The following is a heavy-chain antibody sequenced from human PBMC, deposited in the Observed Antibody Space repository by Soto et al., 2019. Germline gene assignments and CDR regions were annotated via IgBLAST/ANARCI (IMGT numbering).Heavy chain of an antibody. CDR3: VSLPATLFRVVASPPHYYSEMEV. Sequence: QVQLVQSGAEVKKPGSSVKVSCKASGGTFNRYAISWVRQAPGQGLEWMGGIIPIFGIGNDAQRSQGRVTITADDSTGTGYMELTSLTSEDSGVYYCVSLPATLFRVVASPPHYYSEMEVWGQRTTVIVSS. CDR1: GGTFNRYA. D-gene: IGHD3-3*01. J-gene: IGHJ6*01. V-gene: IGHV1-69*01. CDR2: IIPIFGIG.